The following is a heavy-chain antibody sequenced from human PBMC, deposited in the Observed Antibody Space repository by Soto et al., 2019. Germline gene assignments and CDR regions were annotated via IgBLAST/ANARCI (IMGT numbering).Heavy chain of an antibody. CDR3: ARGNFGASGEYWYFDL. D-gene: IGHD3-16*01. CDR2: IIPIFGTA. V-gene: IGHV1-69*01. Sequence: QVQLVQSGAEVKKPGSSVKVSCKASGGTFSSYAISWVRQAPGQGLEWMGGIIPIFGTANYAQKFQGRVTITADESTSTAYLELSSLRSEDTAVYYCARGNFGASGEYWYFDLWGRGTLVTVSS. J-gene: IGHJ2*01. CDR1: GGTFSSYA.